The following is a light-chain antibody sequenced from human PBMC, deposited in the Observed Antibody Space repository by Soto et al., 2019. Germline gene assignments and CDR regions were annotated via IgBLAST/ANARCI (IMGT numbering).Light chain of an antibody. J-gene: IGKJ1*01. Sequence: IGMTQSPDTLSVSPGERATLSCRASQSVSYNLAWYQHKPSQAPRLLIYGAFTRATGIPARFSGSGPGTDFTLTISGLQPEDFATYYCLQERGYPRTFGQGAKV. CDR3: LQERGYPRT. V-gene: IGKV3-15*01. CDR2: GAF. CDR1: QSVSYN.